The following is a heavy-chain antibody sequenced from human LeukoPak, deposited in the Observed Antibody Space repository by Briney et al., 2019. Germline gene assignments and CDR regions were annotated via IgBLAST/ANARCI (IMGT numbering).Heavy chain of an antibody. Sequence: PGGSLRLSRAASGFIFNSYAMSWVRQAPGKGLEWISGISGNGVSTYYADSVKGRFTISRDNSKNTLYLQMNSLRAEDTAVYYCAKDLVVAAPYGRFDYWGQGTLVTVSS. J-gene: IGHJ4*02. CDR1: GFIFNSYA. V-gene: IGHV3-23*01. CDR3: AKDLVVAAPYGRFDY. CDR2: ISGNGVST. D-gene: IGHD2-15*01.